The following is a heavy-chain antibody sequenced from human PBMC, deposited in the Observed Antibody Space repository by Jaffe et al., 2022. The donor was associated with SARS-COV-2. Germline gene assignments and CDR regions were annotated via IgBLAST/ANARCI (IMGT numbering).Heavy chain of an antibody. D-gene: IGHD5-18*01. J-gene: IGHJ6*03. Sequence: EVQLVESGGGLVKPGGSLRLSCAASGFTFSNAWMSWVRQAPGKGLEWVGRIKSKTDGGTTDYAAPVKGRFTISRDDSKNTLYLQMNSLKTEDTAVYYCTTDLGYSYGFKNYYYYYMDVWGKGTTVTVSS. CDR1: GFTFSNAW. CDR3: TTDLGYSYGFKNYYYYYMDV. V-gene: IGHV3-15*01. CDR2: IKSKTDGGTT.